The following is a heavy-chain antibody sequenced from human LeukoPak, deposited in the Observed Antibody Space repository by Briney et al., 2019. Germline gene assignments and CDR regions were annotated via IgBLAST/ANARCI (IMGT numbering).Heavy chain of an antibody. Sequence: SETLPLTCTVSGGSISSSSYYWGWIRQPPGKGLEWIGSIYYSGSTYYNPSLKSRVTISVDTSKNQFSLKLSSVTAADTAVYYCARIPYYYDSSGYFYYYYYMDVWGKGTTVTVSS. CDR3: ARIPYYYDSSGYFYYYYYMDV. CDR2: IYYSGST. J-gene: IGHJ6*03. V-gene: IGHV4-39*07. D-gene: IGHD3-22*01. CDR1: GGSISSSSYY.